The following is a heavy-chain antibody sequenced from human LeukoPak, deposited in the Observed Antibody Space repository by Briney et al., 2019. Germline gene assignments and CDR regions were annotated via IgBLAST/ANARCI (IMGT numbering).Heavy chain of an antibody. Sequence: PSETLSLTCTVSGGSFSSYYWTWIRQPPGKGLEWIGYIDHSGSTNYNPSLKSRVSISSDTSKNQFSLELSSVTAADTAVYYCARLKATVSIHAYFDSWGQGTLVTASS. V-gene: IGHV4-59*01. CDR3: ARLKATVSIHAYFDS. CDR2: IDHSGST. CDR1: GGSFSSYY. J-gene: IGHJ4*02. D-gene: IGHD4-17*01.